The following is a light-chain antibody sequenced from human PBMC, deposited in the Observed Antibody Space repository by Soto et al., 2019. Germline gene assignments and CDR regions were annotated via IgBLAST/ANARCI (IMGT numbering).Light chain of an antibody. CDR3: QQRSSWPPTIT. CDR1: QSVSTY. J-gene: IGKJ5*01. Sequence: EIVLTQSLATVSLSPGESSTLSCTAIQSVSTYLAWYQQRPGQAPRILIYDASYRATDIPQRFSGSGSGTDFTLTISSLEPEDFAGYYCQQRSSWPPTITFGPGTRLEI. CDR2: DAS. V-gene: IGKV3-11*01.